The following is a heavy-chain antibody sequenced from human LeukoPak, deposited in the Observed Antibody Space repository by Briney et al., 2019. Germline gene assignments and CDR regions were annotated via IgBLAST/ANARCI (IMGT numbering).Heavy chain of an antibody. D-gene: IGHD3-22*01. CDR3: AKEAWSPYYYDSSGYIDY. CDR1: GFTFSSYG. J-gene: IGHJ4*02. Sequence: GGSLRLSCAASGFTFSSYGMSWVRQAPGKGLEWVSAISGSGGSTYYADSVKGRFTISRDNSKNTLYLQMNSLRAEDTAVYYCAKEAWSPYYYDSSGYIDYWGQGTLVTVSS. CDR2: ISGSGGST. V-gene: IGHV3-23*01.